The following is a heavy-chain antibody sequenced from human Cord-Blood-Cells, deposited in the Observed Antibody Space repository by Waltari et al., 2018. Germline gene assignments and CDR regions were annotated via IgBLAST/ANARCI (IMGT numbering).Heavy chain of an antibody. J-gene: IGHJ4*02. CDR3: ARGLKGGSYYFDY. D-gene: IGHD1-26*01. Sequence: QVHLQQWGAGLLMPSEPLSPTCAVYGGSFSGYYWSWIRQPPGKGLEWIGEINHSGSTNYNPSLKSRVTISVDTSKNQFSLKLSSVTAADTAVYYCARGLKGGSYYFDYWGQGTLVTVSS. CDR2: INHSGST. CDR1: GGSFSGYY. V-gene: IGHV4-34*01.